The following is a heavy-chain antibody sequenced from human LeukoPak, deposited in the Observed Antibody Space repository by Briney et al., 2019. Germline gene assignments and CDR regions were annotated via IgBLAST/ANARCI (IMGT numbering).Heavy chain of an antibody. D-gene: IGHD3-22*01. J-gene: IGHJ4*02. CDR3: ARRGDSSGYVVEGVYDY. V-gene: IGHV3-21*01. CDR2: ISSSSSYI. CDR1: GFTFSSYS. Sequence: PGGSLRLSCAASGFTFSSYSMNWVRQAPGKGLERVSSISSSSSYIYYADSVKGRFTISRDNAKNSLYLQMNSLRAEDTAVYYCARRGDSSGYVVEGVYDYWGQGTLVTVSS.